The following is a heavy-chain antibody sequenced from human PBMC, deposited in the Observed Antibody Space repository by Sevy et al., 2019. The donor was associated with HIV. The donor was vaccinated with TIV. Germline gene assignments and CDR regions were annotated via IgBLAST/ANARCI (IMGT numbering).Heavy chain of an antibody. Sequence: GGSLRLSCAASGLIFGDYYMGWVRQAPGKGLEWVADISSTNTDTNYADSVKGRFTISRVNAKKSLYLQMNTLRAEDTAVYYCARLRVIASALHYSDYWGQGTLVTVSS. D-gene: IGHD2-21*01. CDR3: ARLRVIASALHYSDY. CDR1: GLIFGDYY. J-gene: IGHJ4*02. CDR2: ISSTNTDT. V-gene: IGHV3-11*06.